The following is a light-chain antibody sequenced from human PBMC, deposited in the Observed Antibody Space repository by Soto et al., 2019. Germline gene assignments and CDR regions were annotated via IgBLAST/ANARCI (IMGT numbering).Light chain of an antibody. CDR2: ENN. J-gene: IGLJ1*01. V-gene: IGLV1-51*02. CDR1: SSNIGTNY. CDR3: GTWDSSLSAYV. Sequence: QSVLTQPPSVSVAPGQKVTISCSGSSSNIGTNYVSWYQQLPGTAPKLLIYENNKRPSGIPDRFSGSKSGTSATLGITGLQTGDEADYYCGTWDSSLSAYVFGTGTKVTVL.